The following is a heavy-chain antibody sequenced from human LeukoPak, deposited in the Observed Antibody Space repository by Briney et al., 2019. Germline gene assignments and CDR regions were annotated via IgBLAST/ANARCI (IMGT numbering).Heavy chain of an antibody. Sequence: SETLSLTCSVSGYSISSGYYWGWIRQPPGKGLEWIGSVYHSGSIYYNPSLKSRVTISVDTSKNQFSLKLSSVTAADTAVYYCATFPSVAEKSPWGQGTLVTVSS. CDR1: GYSISSGYY. V-gene: IGHV4-38-2*02. CDR3: ATFPSVAEKSP. D-gene: IGHD6-19*01. CDR2: VYHSGSI. J-gene: IGHJ5*02.